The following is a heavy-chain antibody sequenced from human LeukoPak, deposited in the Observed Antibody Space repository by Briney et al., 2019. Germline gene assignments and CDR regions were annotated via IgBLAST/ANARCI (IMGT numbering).Heavy chain of an antibody. CDR3: ARAPIVVVPAATLNWFDP. Sequence: GASVKVSCKASGYTFTGYYMHWVRQAPGQGLEWMGWINPNSGGTNYAQKFQGRVTMTRDTSISTAYMELSRLRSDDTAVYYCARAPIVVVPAATLNWFDPWGQGTLVTVSS. CDR1: GYTFTGYY. V-gene: IGHV1-2*02. D-gene: IGHD2-2*01. J-gene: IGHJ5*02. CDR2: INPNSGGT.